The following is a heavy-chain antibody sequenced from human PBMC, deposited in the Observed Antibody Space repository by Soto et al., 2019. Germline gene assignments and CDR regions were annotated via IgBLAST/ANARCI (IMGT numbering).Heavy chain of an antibody. Sequence: GGSLRLSCAASGFTFSSYSMNWVRQAPGKGLEWVSSISSSSSYIYYADSVKGRFTISRDNAKNSLYLQMNSLRAEDTAVYYCARECVDTAMVPRGAFDIWGQGTMVTVSS. J-gene: IGHJ3*02. V-gene: IGHV3-21*01. D-gene: IGHD5-18*01. CDR2: ISSSSSYI. CDR3: ARECVDTAMVPRGAFDI. CDR1: GFTFSSYS.